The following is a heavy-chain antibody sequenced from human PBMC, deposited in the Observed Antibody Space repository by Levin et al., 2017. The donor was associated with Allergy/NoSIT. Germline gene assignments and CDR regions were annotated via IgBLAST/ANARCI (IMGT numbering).Heavy chain of an antibody. CDR1: GFTFSTYA. CDR3: AKRQAGNFGGFVY. CDR2: ISGSDGST. D-gene: IGHD4-23*01. V-gene: IGHV3-23*01. J-gene: IGHJ4*02. Sequence: LSLTCAASGFTFSTYAMSWVRQAPGKGLEWVSGISGSDGSTYYADSVKGRFTISRDNSNNTLDLQMNSLRAEDTAVYYCAKRQAGNFGGFVYWGQGSLVTVSS.